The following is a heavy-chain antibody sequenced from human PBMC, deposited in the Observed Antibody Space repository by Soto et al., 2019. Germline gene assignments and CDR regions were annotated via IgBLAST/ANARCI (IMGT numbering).Heavy chain of an antibody. V-gene: IGHV2-5*02. D-gene: IGHD3-3*01. CDR1: GFSLSTTGVG. Sequence: QITLKESGPTLVKPTQTLTLTCTFSGFSLSTTGVGVGWFRQPPGTAPEWLAVISWDDDKRYSPSLKNRLTVTKDASKNQVVLTMTHRDPVDTPTYYCAHRHSDFWSAFLNWGQGTLVTVSS. CDR3: AHRHSDFWSAFLN. CDR2: ISWDDDK. J-gene: IGHJ4*02.